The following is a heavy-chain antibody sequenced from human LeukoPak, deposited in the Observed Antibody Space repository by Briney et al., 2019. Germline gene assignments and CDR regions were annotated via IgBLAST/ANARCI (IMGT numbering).Heavy chain of an antibody. J-gene: IGHJ3*02. CDR1: GYSFTSYW. V-gene: IGHV5-51*01. D-gene: IGHD3-22*01. CDR2: IYPGDSDT. CDR3: ARHRTYYYDSSAYPRGDAFDI. Sequence: GESLKISCKGSGYSFTSYWIGWVRQMPGKGLEWMGIIYPGDSDTRYSPSLQGQVTISADKSISTAYLRWSSLKASDTAMYYCARHRTYYYDSSAYPRGDAFDIWGQGTMVTVSS.